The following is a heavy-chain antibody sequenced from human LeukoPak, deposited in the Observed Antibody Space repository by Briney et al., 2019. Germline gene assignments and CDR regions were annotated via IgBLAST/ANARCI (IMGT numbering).Heavy chain of an antibody. V-gene: IGHV3-15*07. CDR3: TTGIRGY. CDR2: IQSKTDGGKT. CDR1: GFIFTNAW. Sequence: GGSLRLSCAASGFIFTNAWMNWVRQAPGKGLEWVGRIQSKTDGGKTDYAAPVKGRFTISRDDSKNTLYLQMNSLKTEDTAIYYCTTGIRGYWGQGTLVTVSS. J-gene: IGHJ4*02. D-gene: IGHD3-3*02.